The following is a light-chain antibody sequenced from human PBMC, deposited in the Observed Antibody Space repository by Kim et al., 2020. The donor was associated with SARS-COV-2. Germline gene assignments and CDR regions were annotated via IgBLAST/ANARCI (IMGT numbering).Light chain of an antibody. CDR1: TSDVGSYNY. CDR3: CSYAGSNTFV. CDR2: EVS. Sequence: GQHVTIPGPGTTSDVGSYNYVSWYQQYPGKAPRLIMFEVSKRPSGVPDRFSGSRSGNTASLIVSGLQAEDEADYYCCSYAGSNTFVFGGGTQLTVL. J-gene: IGLJ7*01. V-gene: IGLV2-8*01.